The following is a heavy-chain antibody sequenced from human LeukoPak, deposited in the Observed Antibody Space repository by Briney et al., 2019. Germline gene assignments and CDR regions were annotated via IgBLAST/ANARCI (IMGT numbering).Heavy chain of an antibody. D-gene: IGHD2-2*02. CDR3: ARGGSRSYTNSTLDY. V-gene: IGHV4-59*12. Sequence: PSETLSLTCSVSGGSITVYYWNWIRQSPGKGLEWIGSISYSGSTNYNPSLKSRVTISIDTSKNRFSLKVSSVIAADTAMYYCARGGSRSYTNSTLDYWGQGTLVTVSS. CDR1: GGSITVYY. CDR2: ISYSGST. J-gene: IGHJ4*02.